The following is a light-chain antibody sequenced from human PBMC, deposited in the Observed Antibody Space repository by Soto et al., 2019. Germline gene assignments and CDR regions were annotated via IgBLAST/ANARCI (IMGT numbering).Light chain of an antibody. J-gene: IGKJ1*01. CDR3: QQSYNTPQT. CDR1: QTITNY. CDR2: ATD. V-gene: IGKV1-39*01. Sequence: DIQITQSPSSLSASVGDRVTITCRASQTITNYLNWYQQQSGKAPKLLIYATDTLQSGVPSRFSGSGSGTDYTLTISSLQPEDFATYYCQQSYNTPQTFGQGTKVDNK.